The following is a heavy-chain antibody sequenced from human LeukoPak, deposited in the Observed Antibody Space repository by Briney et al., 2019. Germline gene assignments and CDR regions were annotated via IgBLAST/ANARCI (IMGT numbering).Heavy chain of an antibody. J-gene: IGHJ4*02. CDR2: TYYRSMWYN. V-gene: IGHV6-1*01. Sequence: SQTLSLTCAISGDSVSRNSTAWNWIRQSPSRGLEWLGRTYYRSMWYNDYALSVKSRIPINPDTSKNHFSLQLNSVTPGDTAVYYWAREYSSSGLAFDYWGQGTLVTVSS. CDR1: GDSVSRNSTA. CDR3: AREYSSSGLAFDY. D-gene: IGHD6-19*01.